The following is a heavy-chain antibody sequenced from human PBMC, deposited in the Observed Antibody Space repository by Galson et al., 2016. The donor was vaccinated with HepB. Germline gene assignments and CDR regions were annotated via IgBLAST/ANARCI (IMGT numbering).Heavy chain of an antibody. CDR2: ISMSGGSR. J-gene: IGHJ6*04. CDR3: VRGSTAPDV. D-gene: IGHD3-16*01. CDR1: GFTFSSYG. Sequence: SLRLSCAGSGFTFSSYGMTWVRQAPGKGLEDVSSISMSGGSRDYAESVKGRFTISRDNSRSPLFLQMNSLRVEEAGVYYCVRGSTAPDVWGKGTTVTVSS. V-gene: IGHV3-23*01.